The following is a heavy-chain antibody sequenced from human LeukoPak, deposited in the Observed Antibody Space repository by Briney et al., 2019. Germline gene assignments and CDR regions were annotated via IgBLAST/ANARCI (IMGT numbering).Heavy chain of an antibody. J-gene: IGHJ4*02. V-gene: IGHV4-34*01. CDR1: GGSFSGYY. Sequence: PSETLSLTCAVSGGSFSGYYWSWIRQPPGKGLEWIGEINHSGSTNYNPSLKSRVTISVDTSSNQFSLKLNSVTAADTAVYYCARRAYGSGSFNRYHFDYWGQGTLVAVSS. CDR2: INHSGST. CDR3: ARRAYGSGSFNRYHFDY. D-gene: IGHD3-10*01.